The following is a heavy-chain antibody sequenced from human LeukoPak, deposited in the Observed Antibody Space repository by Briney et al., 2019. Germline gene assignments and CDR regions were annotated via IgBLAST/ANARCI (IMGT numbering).Heavy chain of an antibody. CDR3: AGGYETVQTKAPPIFDY. D-gene: IGHD5-12*01. CDR2: ISGSGGST. CDR1: GFTFSSYA. V-gene: IGHV3-23*01. J-gene: IGHJ4*02. Sequence: GSLRLSCAASGFTFSSYAMSWVRQAPGKGLEWVSAISGSGGSTYYADSVKGRFTISRDNSKNTLYLQMNSLRAEDTAVYYCAGGYETVQTKAPPIFDYWGQGTLVTVSS.